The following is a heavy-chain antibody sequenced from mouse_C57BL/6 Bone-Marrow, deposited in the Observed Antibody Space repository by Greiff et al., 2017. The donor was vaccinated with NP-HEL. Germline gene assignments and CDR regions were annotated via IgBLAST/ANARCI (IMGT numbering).Heavy chain of an antibody. CDR1: GYTFTSYW. Sequence: QVHVKQPGAELVKPGASVKLSCKASGYTFTSYWMHWVKQRPGQGLEWIGMIHPNSGSTNYNEKFKSKATLTVDKSSSTAYMQLSSLTSEDSAVYYCARDYSIPMDYWGQGTSVTVSS. D-gene: IGHD2-5*01. J-gene: IGHJ4*01. CDR3: ARDYSIPMDY. CDR2: IHPNSGST. V-gene: IGHV1-64*01.